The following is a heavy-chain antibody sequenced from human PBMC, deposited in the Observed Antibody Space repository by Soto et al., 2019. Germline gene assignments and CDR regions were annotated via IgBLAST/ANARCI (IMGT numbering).Heavy chain of an antibody. CDR1: GGSISSSSYY. D-gene: IGHD3-9*01. CDR3: ATPILTGYPRGAFDI. J-gene: IGHJ3*02. V-gene: IGHV4-39*01. CDR2: IYYSGST. Sequence: QLQLQESGPGLVKPSETLSLTCTVSGGSISSSSYYWGWIRQPPGKGLEWIGSIYYSGSTYYNPSLKSRVTISVDASKNQFSLKLSSVTAADTAVYYCATPILTGYPRGAFDIWGQGTMVTVSS.